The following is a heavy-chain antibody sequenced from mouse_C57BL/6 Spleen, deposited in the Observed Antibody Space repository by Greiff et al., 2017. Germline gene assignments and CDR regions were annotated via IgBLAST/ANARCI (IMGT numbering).Heavy chain of an antibody. V-gene: IGHV7-3*01. Sequence: EVKVVESGGGLVQPGGSLSLSCAASGFTFTDYYMSWVRQPPGKALEWLGFIRNKANGYTTEYSASVKGRFTISRDNSQSILYLQMNDLRAEDSASYYCASSMVGYFDVWGTGTTVTVSS. CDR2: IRNKANGYTT. CDR1: GFTFTDYY. CDR3: ASSMVGYFDV. J-gene: IGHJ1*03. D-gene: IGHD2-2*01.